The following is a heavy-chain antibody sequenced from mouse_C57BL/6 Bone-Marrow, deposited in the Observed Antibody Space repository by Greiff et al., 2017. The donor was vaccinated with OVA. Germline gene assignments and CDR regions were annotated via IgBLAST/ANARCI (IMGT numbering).Heavy chain of an antibody. J-gene: IGHJ2*01. D-gene: IGHD1-1*01. Sequence: VQLQQSGAELVKPGASVKISCKASGYAFSSYWMNWVKQRPGKGLEWIGQIYPGDGDTNYNGKFKGKATLTADKSSSTAYMQLSSLTSEDSAVYFCASYYYGSSYKLTGTDFDYWGQGTTLTVSS. V-gene: IGHV1-80*01. CDR1: GYAFSSYW. CDR3: ASYYYGSSYKLTGTDFDY. CDR2: IYPGDGDT.